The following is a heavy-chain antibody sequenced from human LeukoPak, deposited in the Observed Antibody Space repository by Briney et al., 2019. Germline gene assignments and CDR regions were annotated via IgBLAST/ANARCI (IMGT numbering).Heavy chain of an antibody. J-gene: IGHJ4*02. D-gene: IGHD6-19*01. CDR1: GFTFSSYV. CDR2: LSGGGDST. CDR3: AKGSSSGRPYYFDY. V-gene: IGHV3-23*01. Sequence: GGSLRLSCAASGFTFSSYVMSWVRQAPGKGLEWVSALSGGGDSTYYVDSVKGRFTTSRDDSKNTLYLQMNSLRAEDTAVYYCAKGSSSGRPYYFDYWGQGALVTVSS.